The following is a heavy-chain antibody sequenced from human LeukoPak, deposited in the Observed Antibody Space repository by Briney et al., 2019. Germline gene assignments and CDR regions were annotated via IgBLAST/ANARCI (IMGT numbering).Heavy chain of an antibody. D-gene: IGHD5-18*01. CDR2: IYYSGST. J-gene: IGHJ3*02. CDR1: GGSISSYY. Sequence: PSETLSLTCTVSGGSISSYYWSWIRQPPGKGLEWIGYIYYSGSTNYNPSLKSRVTISVDTSKNQFSLKLSSVTAADTAVYYCARDNTDLPGLGDAFDIWGQGTMFTVSS. CDR3: ARDNTDLPGLGDAFDI. V-gene: IGHV4-59*01.